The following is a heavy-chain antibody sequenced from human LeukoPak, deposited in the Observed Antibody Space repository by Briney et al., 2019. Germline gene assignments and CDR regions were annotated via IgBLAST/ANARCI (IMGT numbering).Heavy chain of an antibody. Sequence: GEPLKISCKGFGYSLTSNWIGWVRQMPGKGLGWWGLFYPSDSDPRYSPCFQGQVTFSADQSTSTAYLQRSSLKASDTAMYYCARQLYNYGSDGYYFVYWGQGTLVTASS. J-gene: IGHJ4*02. CDR1: GYSLTSNW. D-gene: IGHD3-10*01. CDR2: FYPSDSDP. CDR3: ARQLYNYGSDGYYFVY. V-gene: IGHV5-51*01.